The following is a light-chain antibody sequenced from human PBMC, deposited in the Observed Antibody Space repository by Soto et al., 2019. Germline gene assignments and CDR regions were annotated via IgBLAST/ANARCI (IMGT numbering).Light chain of an antibody. V-gene: IGKV1-5*01. CDR2: DAP. Sequence: DIQMTQSPSTLSASVGDIVTITCRASQGINSWLAWYQQKPVKAPKIRIYDAPSVESGVPSRFSGSGSGTEFTLTISSLQPDDFATDYCQQYNSYWTFGKGTKVEIK. CDR1: QGINSW. CDR3: QQYNSYWT. J-gene: IGKJ1*01.